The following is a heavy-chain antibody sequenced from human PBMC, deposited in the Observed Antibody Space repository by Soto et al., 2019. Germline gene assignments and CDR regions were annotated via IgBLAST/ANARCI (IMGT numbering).Heavy chain of an antibody. V-gene: IGHV3-30-3*01. CDR3: AREGSGLTYYDILTGYYHWFDP. D-gene: IGHD3-9*01. Sequence: QVQLVESGGGVVQPGRSLRLSCAASGFTFSSYAMHWVRQAPGKGLEWVAVISYDGSNKYYADSVKGRFTISRDNSKNTLYLQMNSLRAEDTAVYYCAREGSGLTYYDILTGYYHWFDPWGQGTLVTVSS. J-gene: IGHJ5*02. CDR1: GFTFSSYA. CDR2: ISYDGSNK.